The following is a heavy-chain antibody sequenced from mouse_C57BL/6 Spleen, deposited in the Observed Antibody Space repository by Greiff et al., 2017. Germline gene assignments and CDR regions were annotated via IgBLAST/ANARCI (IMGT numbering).Heavy chain of an antibody. CDR2: IYPGDGDT. D-gene: IGHD1-1*01. Sequence: VKLMESGPELVKPGASVKISCKASGYAFSSSWMNWVKQRPGKGLEWIGRIYPGDGDTNYNGKFKGKATRTADKSSSTAYMQLSILTSEDSAVYFCAYYYGSSPSYYFDYWGQGTTLTVSS. CDR1: GYAFSSSW. V-gene: IGHV1-82*01. J-gene: IGHJ2*01. CDR3: AYYYGSSPSYYFDY.